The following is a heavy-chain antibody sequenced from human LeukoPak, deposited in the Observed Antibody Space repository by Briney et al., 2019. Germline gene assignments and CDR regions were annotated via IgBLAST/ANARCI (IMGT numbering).Heavy chain of an antibody. CDR1: GFTFSSYG. V-gene: IGHV3-23*01. D-gene: IGHD3-10*01. Sequence: GSLRLSCAASGFTFSSYGMSWVRQAPGKGLEWVSAISGSGGSTYYADSVKGRFTISRDNSKNTLYVQMNSLRAEDTAVYYCAKGGSGDYYYMDVWGKGTTVTISS. J-gene: IGHJ6*03. CDR3: AKGGSGDYYYMDV. CDR2: ISGSGGST.